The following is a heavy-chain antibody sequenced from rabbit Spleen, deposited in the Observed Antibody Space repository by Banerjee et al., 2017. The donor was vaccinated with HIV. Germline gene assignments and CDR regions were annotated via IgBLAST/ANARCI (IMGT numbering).Heavy chain of an antibody. J-gene: IGHJ4*01. V-gene: IGHV1S45*01. D-gene: IGHD8-1*01. CDR2: IYTGNRKT. CDR3: ARDGAGGSYFAL. Sequence: QEQLVESGGGLVKPGASLTLTCKASGFSFSDRDVMCWVRQAPGKGLEWIGCIYTGNRKTYYAGWAKGRFTISKASSTTVTLQMTSLTAGDTATYFCARDGAGGSYFALWGQGTLVTVS. CDR1: GFSFSDRDV.